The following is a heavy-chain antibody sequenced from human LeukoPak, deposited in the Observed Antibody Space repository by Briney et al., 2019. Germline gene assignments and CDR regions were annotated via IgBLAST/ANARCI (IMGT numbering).Heavy chain of an antibody. V-gene: IGHV4-59*01. J-gene: IGHJ4*02. D-gene: IGHD3-10*01. CDR1: GGSISSYY. CDR2: ISYSGST. CDR3: ARDSDRGDFDY. Sequence: SETLSLTRTVSGGSISSYYWSWIRQPPGKGLEWIGYISYSGSTNYNPSLKSRVTISVDTSKNQFSLKLSSLTAADTAVYYCARDSDRGDFDYWGQGTLVTVSS.